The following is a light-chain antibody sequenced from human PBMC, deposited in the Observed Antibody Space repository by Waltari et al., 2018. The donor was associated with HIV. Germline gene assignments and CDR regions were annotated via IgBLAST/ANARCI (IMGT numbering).Light chain of an antibody. CDR1: NIGIKS. CDR3: QVWDSTTDHVV. V-gene: IGLV3-21*02. J-gene: IGLJ2*01. CDR2: DDK. Sequence: SYVLTQSPSLSVAPGQTARITCGGDNIGIKSVHWYQQKPGQAPVLVVYDDKDRPSGIPDRFSGSNSGNTAAPIIRGVEDGDEAVYYCQVWDSTTDHVVFGGGTNLIVL.